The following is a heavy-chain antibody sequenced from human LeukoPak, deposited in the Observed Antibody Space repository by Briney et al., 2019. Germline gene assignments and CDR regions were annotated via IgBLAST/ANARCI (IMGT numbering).Heavy chain of an antibody. D-gene: IGHD1-7*01. J-gene: IGHJ4*02. CDR1: GFTVSSNY. Sequence: GGSLRLSCAASGFTVSSNYMSWVRQAPGKGLEWVSLIYSGGGTYYADSVKGRFTISRDNSKNTLYLQMNSLRAEDTAVYYCAKDLELGYFDYWGQGTLVTVSS. CDR3: AKDLELGYFDY. CDR2: IYSGGGT. V-gene: IGHV3-53*01.